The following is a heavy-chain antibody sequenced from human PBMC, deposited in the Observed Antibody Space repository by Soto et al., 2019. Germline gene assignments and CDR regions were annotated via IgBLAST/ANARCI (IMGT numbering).Heavy chain of an antibody. J-gene: IGHJ4*02. CDR3: ARELPSIYEILTGHFDH. CDR2: IYTTGST. D-gene: IGHD3-9*01. V-gene: IGHV4-4*07. CDR1: GGSTSNYY. Sequence: SETLSLTCTVSGGSTSNYYLSWIRQPAGKGLEWIGRIYTTGSTHYNPSLKSRVTLSIDMSKNQFSLKLNSVTAADTAVYYCARELPSIYEILTGHFDHWGQGTLVTVSS.